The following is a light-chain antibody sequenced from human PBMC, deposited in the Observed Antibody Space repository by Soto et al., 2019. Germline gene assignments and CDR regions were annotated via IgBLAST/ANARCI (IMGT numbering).Light chain of an antibody. V-gene: IGLV2-14*03. CDR1: ISYVGCYNY. CDR3: SSYTSRSTLFYV. Sequence: SIPNRPSSVSGSPGQAIRISCTGTISYVGCYNYVSCYQHPPGKTPNLMIYDLSNRPSGVSNRFSGSKSGNTAALTISDLQAEDEADYYCSSYTSRSTLFYVCGAG. CDR2: DLS. J-gene: IGLJ1*01.